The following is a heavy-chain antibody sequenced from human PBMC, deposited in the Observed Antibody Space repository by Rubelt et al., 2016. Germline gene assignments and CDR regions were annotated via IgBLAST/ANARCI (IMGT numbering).Heavy chain of an antibody. CDR3: AKGDSVVAASNWFDP. CDR1: GFTFSSYG. V-gene: IGHV3-30*18. CDR2: ISYDGSNK. D-gene: IGHD2-15*01. J-gene: IGHJ5*02. Sequence: VPRGESGGGVVQPGRSLRLSCAASGFTFSSYGMHWVRQAPGKGLEWVAVISYDGSNKYYADSVKGRFTISRDNSKNTLYLQMNSLRAEDTAVYYCAKGDSVVAASNWFDPWGQGTLVTVSS.